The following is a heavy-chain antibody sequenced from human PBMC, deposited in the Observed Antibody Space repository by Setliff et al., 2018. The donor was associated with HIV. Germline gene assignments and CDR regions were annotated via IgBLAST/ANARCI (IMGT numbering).Heavy chain of an antibody. V-gene: IGHV3-20*04. Sequence: GGSLRLSCAASGFTFDDYGMSWVRQAPGKGLEWVSGINWNGGSTGYADSVRGRFTISRDNAKNSLYLQMNTLRAEDTAVYYCAREPHELRYFDWLLYPAYYYYGMDVWGQGTTVTVSS. CDR3: AREPHELRYFDWLLYPAYYYYGMDV. CDR1: GFTFDDYG. J-gene: IGHJ6*02. CDR2: INWNGGST. D-gene: IGHD3-9*01.